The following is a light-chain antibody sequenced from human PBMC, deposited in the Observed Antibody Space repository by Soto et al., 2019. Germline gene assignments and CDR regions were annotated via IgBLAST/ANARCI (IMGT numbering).Light chain of an antibody. CDR3: QQYDSYPLT. J-gene: IGKJ4*01. CDR2: AAS. Sequence: AIRMTQSPSSLSASTGDRVTITCRASQGISSYLAWYQQKPGKAPKLLIYAASTLQSGVPSRFSGSGSGTDLSLTVSGLRPEEHATYYCQQYDSYPLTFGGGTKVELK. CDR1: QGISSY. V-gene: IGKV1-8*01.